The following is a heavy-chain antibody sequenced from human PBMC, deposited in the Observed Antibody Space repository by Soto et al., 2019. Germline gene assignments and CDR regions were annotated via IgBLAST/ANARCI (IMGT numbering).Heavy chain of an antibody. D-gene: IGHD2-21*02. CDR1: GGSISYDHYH. Sequence: VQLQESGPGLVRPSQTLSLTCTVSGGSISYDHYHWNWLRQPPGKCLEWIGYSHYSGSVFYNPSLQSRLSMSVDTSKNLFSLKLSSVTAADTAVYFCAREDDGGDRDYYGLDVWGQGTTVTVSS. CDR2: SHYSGSV. CDR3: AREDDGGDRDYYGLDV. J-gene: IGHJ6*02. V-gene: IGHV4-30-4*01.